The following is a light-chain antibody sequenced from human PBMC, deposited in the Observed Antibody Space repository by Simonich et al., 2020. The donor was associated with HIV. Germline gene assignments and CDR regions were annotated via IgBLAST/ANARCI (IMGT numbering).Light chain of an antibody. V-gene: IGKV3-20*01. CDR2: DAS. CDR3: QQYGSSPT. CDR1: QSVSSN. J-gene: IGKJ1*01. Sequence: EIVMTQSPATLTVSPGERATLSCRASQSVSSNLAWYQQKPVQSPRLLIYDASSRATGIPDRFSGSGSGTDFTLTISRLEPEDFAVYYCQQYGSSPTFGQGTKVEIK.